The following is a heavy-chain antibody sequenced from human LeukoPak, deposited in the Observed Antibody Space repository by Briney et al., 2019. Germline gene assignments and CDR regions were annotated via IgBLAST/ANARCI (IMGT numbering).Heavy chain of an antibody. Sequence: GGSLRLSCAASGFTFSSYGMHWVRQAPGKGLEWVAVISYDGSNKYYADSVKGRFTISRDNSKNTLYLQMNSLRAEDTAVYYCARDYYDILTGYYYYYYGMDVWGQGTTVTVSS. D-gene: IGHD3-9*01. J-gene: IGHJ6*02. CDR1: GFTFSSYG. CDR3: ARDYYDILTGYYYYYYGMDV. V-gene: IGHV3-30*03. CDR2: ISYDGSNK.